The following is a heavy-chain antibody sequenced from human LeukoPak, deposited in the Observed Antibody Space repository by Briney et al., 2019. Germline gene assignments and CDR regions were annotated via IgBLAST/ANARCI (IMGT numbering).Heavy chain of an antibody. CDR1: GFTFSSYS. CDR3: ARGRDTATALGY. Sequence: GGSLRLSCAASGFTFSSYSMKWVRQAPGKGLEWVSYISSGSSTIYYADSVKGRFTISRDNAKNSLYLQMNSLRVEDTAVYYCARGRDTATALGYWGQGTLVTVSS. J-gene: IGHJ4*02. D-gene: IGHD5-18*01. CDR2: ISSGSSTI. V-gene: IGHV3-48*01.